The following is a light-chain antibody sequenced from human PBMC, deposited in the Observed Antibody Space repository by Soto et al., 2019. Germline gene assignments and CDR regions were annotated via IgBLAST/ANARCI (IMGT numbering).Light chain of an antibody. Sequence: DIQMTQSPSTLSASVGDRVTITCRASQNINNWLAWYQQKPGKAPKLLTYKASSLESGVPSRFSGSGSGTEFTFTISSLQPDDFATYYCQQYSSYWAFGQGTKVEIK. CDR1: QNINNW. CDR3: QQYSSYWA. J-gene: IGKJ1*01. V-gene: IGKV1-5*03. CDR2: KAS.